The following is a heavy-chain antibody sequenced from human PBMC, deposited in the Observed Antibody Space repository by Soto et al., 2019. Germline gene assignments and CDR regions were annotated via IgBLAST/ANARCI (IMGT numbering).Heavy chain of an antibody. Sequence: QVQLVQSGAEVKKPGASVKVSCKASGYTFTGYYMHWVRQAPGQGLEWMGRINPDSGGANYAQKFQGWVTITRDKSISTVYMELSRLRSDGPAVFYCARAPPNYSSCWYSPFHYRGQGTLGTVPS. J-gene: IGHJ4*01. CDR1: GYTFTGYY. CDR2: INPDSGGA. D-gene: IGHD6-19*01. CDR3: ARAPPNYSSCWYSPFHY. V-gene: IGHV1-2*04.